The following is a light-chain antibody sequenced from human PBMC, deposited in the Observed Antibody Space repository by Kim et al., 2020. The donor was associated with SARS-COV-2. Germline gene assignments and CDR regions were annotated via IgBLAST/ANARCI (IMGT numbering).Light chain of an antibody. CDR3: QQSYSSPIT. V-gene: IGKV1-39*01. J-gene: IGKJ5*01. CDR1: DTISTY. Sequence: ASVGDRVIITCRASDTISTYLNWYQQKPGTAPKLLIDGASSLQGGVPSRFSGGGSGAEFTLTISSLQPEDFATYYCQQSYSSPITFGPGTRLEIK. CDR2: GAS.